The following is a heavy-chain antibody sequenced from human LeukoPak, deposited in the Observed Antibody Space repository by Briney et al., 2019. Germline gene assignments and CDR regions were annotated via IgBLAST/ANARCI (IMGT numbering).Heavy chain of an antibody. CDR1: RFTFSSYG. CDR3: AKVGIVVVPAARGAFDI. D-gene: IGHD2-2*01. J-gene: IGHJ3*02. Sequence: GGSLRLSCAASRFTFSSYGMHWVRQAPGKGLEWVAFIRYDGSNKYYADSVKGRFTISRDNSKNTLYLQMNSLRAEDTAVYYCAKVGIVVVPAARGAFDIWGQGTMVTVSS. V-gene: IGHV3-30*02. CDR2: IRYDGSNK.